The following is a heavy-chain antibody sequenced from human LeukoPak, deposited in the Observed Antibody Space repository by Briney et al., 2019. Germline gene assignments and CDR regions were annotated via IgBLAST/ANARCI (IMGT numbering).Heavy chain of an antibody. CDR2: ISGSGGST. Sequence: PGGSLRLSCAASGFTFSSYARSWVRQAPGKGLEWVSAISGSGGSTYYADSVKGRFTISRDNSKNTLYLQMNSLRAEDTAVYYCANCGGDCYPNDAFDIWGQGTMVTVSS. J-gene: IGHJ3*02. D-gene: IGHD2-21*02. V-gene: IGHV3-23*01. CDR1: GFTFSSYA. CDR3: ANCGGDCYPNDAFDI.